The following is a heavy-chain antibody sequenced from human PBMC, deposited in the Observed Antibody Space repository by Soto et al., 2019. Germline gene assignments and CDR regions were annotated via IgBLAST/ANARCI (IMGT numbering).Heavy chain of an antibody. CDR3: ARDKNSGSYSARLDY. Sequence: GGSLRLSCAASGFTFSSYAMHWVRQAPGKGLEWVAVISSDETNKFYADSVKGRFTISRDISKNTLYLQMNSLRAEDTAVYYCARDKNSGSYSARLDYWGQGTLVTVSS. CDR2: ISSDETNK. J-gene: IGHJ4*02. V-gene: IGHV3-30-3*01. D-gene: IGHD1-26*01. CDR1: GFTFSSYA.